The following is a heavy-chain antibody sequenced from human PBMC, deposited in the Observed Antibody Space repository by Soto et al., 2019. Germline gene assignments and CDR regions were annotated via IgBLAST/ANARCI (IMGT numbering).Heavy chain of an antibody. CDR1: GFTFSDYW. V-gene: IGHV3-7*05. CDR2: VKQDGSER. CDR3: ARERVVVPATIFYYYALDV. D-gene: IGHD2-15*01. Sequence: GGSLRLSCAASGFTFSDYWMSWVRQAPGKGLEWVANVKQDGSERYYVDSVKGRFTISRDNAKNSLYLQMNSLRAEDTAVYYCARERVVVPATIFYYYALDVWGQGTTVTVSS. J-gene: IGHJ6*02.